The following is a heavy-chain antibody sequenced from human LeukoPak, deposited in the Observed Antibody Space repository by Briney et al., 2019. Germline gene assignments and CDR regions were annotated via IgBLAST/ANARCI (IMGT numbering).Heavy chain of an antibody. CDR3: ARDETATGKLFQH. Sequence: GGSLRLSCTASGFTFSSSWMHWVRRAPGKGLVWVSRIHSDGTTATYADSVKGRFTISRDNAKSTLYLQMNSLRAEDTAIYYCARDETATGKLFQHWGHGTLVTVSS. CDR1: GFTFSSSW. D-gene: IGHD3-9*01. V-gene: IGHV3-74*01. J-gene: IGHJ1*01. CDR2: IHSDGTTA.